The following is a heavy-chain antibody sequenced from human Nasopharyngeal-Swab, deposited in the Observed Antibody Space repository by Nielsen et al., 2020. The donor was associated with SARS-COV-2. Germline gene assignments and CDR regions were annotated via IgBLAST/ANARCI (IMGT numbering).Heavy chain of an antibody. D-gene: IGHD3-10*01. V-gene: IGHV4-34*01. CDR2: INHSGST. CDR1: GGSFSGYY. J-gene: IGHJ6*02. Sequence: SETLSLTCAVYGGSFSGYYWSWIRQPPGKGLEWIGEINHSGSTYYNPSLKSRVTISVDTSKNQFSLKLSSVTAADTAVYYCARHRGIYYYYYGMDVWGQGTTVTVSS. CDR3: ARHRGIYYYYYGMDV.